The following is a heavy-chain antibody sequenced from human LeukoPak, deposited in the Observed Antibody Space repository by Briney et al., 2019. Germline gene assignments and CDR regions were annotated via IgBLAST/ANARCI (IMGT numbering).Heavy chain of an antibody. Sequence: SQTLSLTCAISGDSVSSNSAAWNWIRQSPSRGLEWLGRKYYRSKWYNDYAVSVKSRITINPDTSKNQFSLQLNSVTPEDTAVYYCAGTLQLWSTLLDYYFDYWGQGTLVTVSS. D-gene: IGHD5-18*01. CDR3: AGTLQLWSTLLDYYFDY. CDR1: GDSVSSNSAA. J-gene: IGHJ4*02. CDR2: KYYRSKWYN. V-gene: IGHV6-1*01.